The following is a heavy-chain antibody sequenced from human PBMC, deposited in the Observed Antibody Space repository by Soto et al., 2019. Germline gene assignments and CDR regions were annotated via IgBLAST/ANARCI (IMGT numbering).Heavy chain of an antibody. V-gene: IGHV3-21*01. Sequence: VGSLRLSCAASGFIFSTYSMHWVRQAPGKGLEWVSSISGSLGYVHYADSVKGRFTVSRDNIGTSLYLQMNSLRAEDTAVYYCAREGVHNYNEYNLDNWGLGTLVTVSS. CDR1: GFIFSTYS. D-gene: IGHD4-4*01. CDR2: ISGSLGYV. CDR3: AREGVHNYNEYNLDN. J-gene: IGHJ4*02.